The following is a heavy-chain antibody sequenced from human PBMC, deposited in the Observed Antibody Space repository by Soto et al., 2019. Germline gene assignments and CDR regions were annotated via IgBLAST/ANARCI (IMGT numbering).Heavy chain of an antibody. CDR2: IYYSGST. Sequence: QVQLQESGPGLVKPSQTLSLTCTVSGGSISSGDYYWSWIRQPPGKGMEWIGYIYYSGSTYYNPSLKSRVTISVDTSKNQFSLKPSSVTAADTAVYYCAREGEGDYGGWFDPWGQGTLVTVSS. J-gene: IGHJ5*02. D-gene: IGHD4-17*01. CDR1: GGSISSGDYY. V-gene: IGHV4-30-4*01. CDR3: AREGEGDYGGWFDP.